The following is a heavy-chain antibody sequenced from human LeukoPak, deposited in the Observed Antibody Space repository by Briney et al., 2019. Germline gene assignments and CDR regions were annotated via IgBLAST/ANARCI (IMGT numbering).Heavy chain of an antibody. CDR3: ARGRSITSGSGSSLKY. V-gene: IGHV3-74*01. Sequence: PGGSLRLSCAASGFTFSSYWMHWVRQAPGKGLVWVSRINSDGSSTSYADSVKGRFTISRDNAKNTLYLQMNSLRAEDTAVYYCARGRSITSGSGSSLKYWGQGTLVTVSS. D-gene: IGHD3-10*01. CDR2: INSDGSST. J-gene: IGHJ4*02. CDR1: GFTFSSYW.